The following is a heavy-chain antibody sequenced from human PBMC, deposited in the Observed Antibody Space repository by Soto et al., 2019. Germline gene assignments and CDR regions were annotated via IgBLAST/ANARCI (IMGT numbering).Heavy chain of an antibody. CDR1: GIAFTNAW. V-gene: IGHV3-15*01. CDR3: AKDIHFSGGSCYAY. D-gene: IGHD2-15*01. Sequence: PGWSLRLSCAASGIAFTNAWMSCVRQAPGKGPEWVGLIKSNVNGGTSDYAAPVKGRFTISRDDSTNTLYLQMNSLKTEDTAVYYCAKDIHFSGGSCYAYWGQGALVTVSS. J-gene: IGHJ4*02. CDR2: IKSNVNGGTS.